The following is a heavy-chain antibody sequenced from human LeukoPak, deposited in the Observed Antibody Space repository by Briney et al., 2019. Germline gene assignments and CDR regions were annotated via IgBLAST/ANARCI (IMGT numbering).Heavy chain of an antibody. CDR1: GFTFSSYG. V-gene: IGHV3-33*01. Sequence: PGRSLRLSCAASGFTFSSYGMHWVRQAPGKGLEWVAVIWYGGSNKYYADSVKGRFTISRDNSKNTLYLQMNSLRAEDTAVYYCARDPSRIALYGMDVWGQGTTVTVSS. CDR3: ARDPSRIALYGMDV. CDR2: IWYGGSNK. D-gene: IGHD2-15*01. J-gene: IGHJ6*02.